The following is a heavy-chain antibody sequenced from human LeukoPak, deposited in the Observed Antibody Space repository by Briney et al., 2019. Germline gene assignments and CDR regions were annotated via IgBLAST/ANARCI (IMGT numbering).Heavy chain of an antibody. D-gene: IGHD2-15*01. CDR1: GGSMRSYY. CDR2: IYYNGQT. CDR3: ARGDVGVLSGYCSGGSCPNWFDP. Sequence: SETLSLTCTVSGGSMRSYYWTWIRQPPGKELEWIGYIYYNGQTKYNPSLKSRISMSVDTSKNQFSLRLTSVTAADTAVYYCARGDVGVLSGYCSGGSCPNWFDPWGQGTLVTVSS. V-gene: IGHV4-59*01. J-gene: IGHJ5*02.